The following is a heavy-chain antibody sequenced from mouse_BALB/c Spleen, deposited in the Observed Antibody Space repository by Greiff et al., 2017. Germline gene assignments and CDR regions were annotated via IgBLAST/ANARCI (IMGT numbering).Heavy chain of an antibody. Sequence: EVKLVESGGGLVKPGGSLKLSCAASGFTFSSYAMSWVRQTPEKRLEWVATISSGGSYTYYPDSVKGRFTISRDNAKNTLYLQMSSLRSEDTAMYYCARQVYGNYRYFDVWGAGTTVTVSS. V-gene: IGHV5-9-3*01. D-gene: IGHD2-1*01. CDR1: GFTFSSYA. J-gene: IGHJ1*01. CDR2: ISSGGSYT. CDR3: ARQVYGNYRYFDV.